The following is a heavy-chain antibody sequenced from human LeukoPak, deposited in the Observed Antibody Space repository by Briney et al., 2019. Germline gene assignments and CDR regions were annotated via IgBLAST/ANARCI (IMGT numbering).Heavy chain of an antibody. D-gene: IGHD5-24*01. CDR1: GFTFSSYA. CDR2: ISYDGSNK. CDR3: ARVRDGYNPHAFDI. V-gene: IGHV3-30*04. Sequence: GGSLRLPCAASGFTFSSYAMHWVRQAPGKGLEWVAVISYDGSNKYYADSVKGRFTISRDNSKNTLYLQMNSLRAEDTAVYYCARVRDGYNPHAFDIWGQGTMVTVSS. J-gene: IGHJ3*02.